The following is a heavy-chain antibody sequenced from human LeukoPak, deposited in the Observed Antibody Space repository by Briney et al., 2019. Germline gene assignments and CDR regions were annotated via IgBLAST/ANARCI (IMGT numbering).Heavy chain of an antibody. CDR3: AREGDNYYDSSGYSDY. CDR1: GYTFTDYY. V-gene: IGHV1-2*02. Sequence: ASVKVSCKASGYTFTDYYMHWVRQAPGQGLQWMGWINPNSGGTNYAQKFQGRVTMTRDTSINTAYMDLNWLTSDDTAVYYCAREGDNYYDSSGYSDYWGQGTLVTVSS. CDR2: INPNSGGT. D-gene: IGHD3-22*01. J-gene: IGHJ4*02.